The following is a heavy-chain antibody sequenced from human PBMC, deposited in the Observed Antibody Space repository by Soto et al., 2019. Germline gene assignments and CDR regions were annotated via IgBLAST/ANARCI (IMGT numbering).Heavy chain of an antibody. CDR1: GGYISSGDYY. J-gene: IGHJ6*02. V-gene: IGHV4-30-4*01. CDR3: ARSYSSASYYYYGMDV. CDR2: IYYSGST. D-gene: IGHD6-25*01. Sequence: SEPLSLNCPVSGGYISSGDYYWSWIRQPPGKGLEWIGYIYYSGSTYYNPSLKSRVTISVDTSKNQFSLKLSSVTAADTAVYYCARSYSSASYYYYGMDVWGQGTTVTVSS.